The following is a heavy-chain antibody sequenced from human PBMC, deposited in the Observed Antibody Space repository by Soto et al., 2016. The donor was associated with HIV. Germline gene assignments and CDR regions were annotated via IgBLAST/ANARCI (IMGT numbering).Heavy chain of an antibody. Sequence: EVQLAESGGGLVQPGGSLKLSCAVSGFIFSDCAIHWVRQASGKGLEWVGVVRTKAANTATEYAASVKGRFTISRDDSENTAYLQMNNLKTEDTAMYYCTRDSGTYNWLDPWGQGTLVTVSS. CDR2: VRTKAANTAT. D-gene: IGHD1-26*01. CDR3: TRDSGTYNWLDP. J-gene: IGHJ5*02. V-gene: IGHV3-73*01. CDR1: GFIFSDCA.